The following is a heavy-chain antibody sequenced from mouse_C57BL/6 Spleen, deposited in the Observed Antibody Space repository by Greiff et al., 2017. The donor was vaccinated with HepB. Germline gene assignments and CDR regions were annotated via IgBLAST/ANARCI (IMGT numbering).Heavy chain of an antibody. V-gene: IGHV1-9*01. CDR3: ARRADDYGSSYGGFAY. D-gene: IGHD1-1*01. Sequence: QVQLQQSGAELMKPGASVKLSCKATGYTLTGYWIEWVKQRPGHGLEWIGEILPGSGSTNYNEKFKGKATFTADTSSNTAYMQLSSLTTEDSAIYYCARRADDYGSSYGGFAYWGQGTLVTVAA. CDR2: ILPGSGST. CDR1: GYTLTGYW. J-gene: IGHJ3*01.